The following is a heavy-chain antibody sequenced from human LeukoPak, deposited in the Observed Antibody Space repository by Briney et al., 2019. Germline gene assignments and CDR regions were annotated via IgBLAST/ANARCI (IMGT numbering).Heavy chain of an antibody. V-gene: IGHV3-7*01. J-gene: IGHJ4*02. CDR1: GFTFSSYW. CDR2: IKQDGSEK. D-gene: IGHD3-10*01. CDR3: ARDPGGYGSGSYSDY. Sequence: GGSLRLSCAASGFTFSSYWMSWVRQAPGKGLEWVAKIKQDGSEKYYEDSVKGRFTISRDNAKNSLYLQMNSLRAEDTALYYCARDPGGYGSGSYSDYWGQGTLVTVSS.